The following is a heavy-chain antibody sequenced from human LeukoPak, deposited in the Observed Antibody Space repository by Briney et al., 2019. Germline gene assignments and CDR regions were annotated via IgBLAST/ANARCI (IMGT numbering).Heavy chain of an antibody. CDR2: INPKRCCT. Sequence: ASVTVSFKASGYIFTGYYMHWVGPAPGQGLEWMGWINPKRCCTNFAQKFQGRVTMTRDTSISTAYMELSRLRSDDTAVYYCARFGSGWGFNWGQGTLVTVSS. CDR1: GYIFTGYY. V-gene: IGHV1-2*02. J-gene: IGHJ4*02. D-gene: IGHD6-19*01. CDR3: ARFGSGWGFN.